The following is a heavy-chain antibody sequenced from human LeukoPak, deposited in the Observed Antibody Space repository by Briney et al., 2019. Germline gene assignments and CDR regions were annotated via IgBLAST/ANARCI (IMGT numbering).Heavy chain of an antibody. CDR2: ISSSSSYI. CDR1: GFIFSTYS. J-gene: IGHJ4*02. Sequence: GGSLRLSCAASGFIFSTYSMTWVRQAPGKGLEWVSFISSSSSYIYYADSVKGRFTISRDNAKNSLYLQMDSLRDEDTAVYYCARIIYSGSYRFDYWGQGTLDTVSS. V-gene: IGHV3-21*01. D-gene: IGHD1-26*01. CDR3: ARIIYSGSYRFDY.